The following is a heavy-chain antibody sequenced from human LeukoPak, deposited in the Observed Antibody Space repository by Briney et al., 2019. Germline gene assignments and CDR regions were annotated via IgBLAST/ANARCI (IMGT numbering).Heavy chain of an antibody. D-gene: IGHD3-22*01. J-gene: IGHJ4*02. CDR1: GGTFSSYA. Sequence: GASVKVSCKASGGTFSSYAISWVRQAPGQGLEWMGRIIPILGIANYAQKFQGRVTITADKSTSTAYMELSSLRSEDTAVYYCARRGYDSSGYYYHNLTYWGQGTLVTVSS. CDR2: IIPILGIA. CDR3: ARRGYDSSGYYYHNLTY. V-gene: IGHV1-69*04.